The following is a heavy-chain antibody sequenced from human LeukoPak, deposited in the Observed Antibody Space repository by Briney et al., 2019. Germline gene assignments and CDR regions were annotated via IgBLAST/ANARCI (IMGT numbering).Heavy chain of an antibody. CDR1: GGSISSSSYY. Sequence: PSETLCLTCTVSGGSISSSSYYWGWIRQPPGKGLEWIGSIYYSGSTYYNPSLKSRVTISVDTSKNQFSLKLSSVTAADTAVYYCARDRCSSTSCWFDPWGQGTLVTVSS. J-gene: IGHJ5*02. CDR3: ARDRCSSTSCWFDP. D-gene: IGHD2-2*01. CDR2: IYYSGST. V-gene: IGHV4-39*07.